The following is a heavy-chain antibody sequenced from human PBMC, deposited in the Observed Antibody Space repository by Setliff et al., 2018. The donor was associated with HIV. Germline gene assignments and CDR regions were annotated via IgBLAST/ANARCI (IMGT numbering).Heavy chain of an antibody. V-gene: IGHV1-46*01. CDR2: INPSGGST. CDR3: ARDGAWRHSGSHRFDDGFGI. J-gene: IGHJ3*02. Sequence: GASVKVSCKASGYTFTSYYMHWVRRAPGQGLEWMGIINPSGGSTSYAQKFQGRVTMTRDTYTSTVYRELSSLISEDTAVYYCARDGAWRHSGSHRFDDGFGIWGQGTRVTVS. CDR1: GYTFTSYY. D-gene: IGHD1-26*01.